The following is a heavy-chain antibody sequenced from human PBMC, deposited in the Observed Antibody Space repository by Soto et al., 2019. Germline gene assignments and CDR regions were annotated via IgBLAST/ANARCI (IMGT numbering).Heavy chain of an antibody. Sequence: AQLLESGGGLVQPGGSLRLSCAASGFTFSSYGMSWVRQAPGKGLEWVSAISSSGGSAYYADSVKGRFTISRDNSKNTLYLQMNSLRAEDTAVYYCARGATSPSYWGQGTLVTVSS. CDR1: GFTFSSYG. V-gene: IGHV3-23*01. CDR3: ARGATSPSY. J-gene: IGHJ4*02. CDR2: ISSSGGSA.